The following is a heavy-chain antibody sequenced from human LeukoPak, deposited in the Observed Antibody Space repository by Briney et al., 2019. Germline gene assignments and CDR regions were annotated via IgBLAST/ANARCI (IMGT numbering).Heavy chain of an antibody. CDR2: IYPGESDT. V-gene: IGHV5-51*01. CDR1: GYSFTKFW. Sequence: PGESLKTSCKASGYSFTKFWIGWVRQIHGKGLEWMGIIYPGESDTRYSPSFQGQVTISADKSITTAYLQWSSLKASDTAMYYCATLLEASRTGFDFWGQGTLVTVSS. CDR3: ATLLEASRTGFDF. D-gene: IGHD3-10*01. J-gene: IGHJ4*02.